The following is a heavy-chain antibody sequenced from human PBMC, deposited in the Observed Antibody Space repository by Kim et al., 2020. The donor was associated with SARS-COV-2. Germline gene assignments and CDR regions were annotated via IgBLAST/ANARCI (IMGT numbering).Heavy chain of an antibody. CDR2: INPNSGGT. Sequence: ASVKVSCKASGYTFTGYYMHWVRQAPGQGLEWMGWINPNSGGTNYAQKFQGWVTMTRDTSISTAYMELSRLRSDDTAVYYCARDRSLADYDILTGFDPWGQGTLVTVSS. V-gene: IGHV1-2*04. CDR1: GYTFTGYY. CDR3: ARDRSLADYDILTGFDP. J-gene: IGHJ5*02. D-gene: IGHD3-9*01.